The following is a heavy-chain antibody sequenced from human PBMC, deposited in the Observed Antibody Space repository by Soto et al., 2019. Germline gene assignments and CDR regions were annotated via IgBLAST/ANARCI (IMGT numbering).Heavy chain of an antibody. V-gene: IGHV4-30-4*01. CDR1: GGSISSGDYY. CDR3: ARGPDYGDYDVHFDY. CDR2: IYYSGST. Sequence: SETLSLTCTVSGGSISSGDYYWSWIRQPPGKGLEWIGYIYYSGSTYYNPSLKSRVTISVDTSKNQFSLKLSSVTAADTAVYYCARGPDYGDYDVHFDYWGQGTLVTVSS. J-gene: IGHJ4*02. D-gene: IGHD4-17*01.